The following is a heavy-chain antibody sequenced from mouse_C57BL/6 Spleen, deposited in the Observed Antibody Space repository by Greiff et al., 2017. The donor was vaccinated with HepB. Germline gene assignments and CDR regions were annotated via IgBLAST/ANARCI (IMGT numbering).Heavy chain of an antibody. V-gene: IGHV5-4*01. D-gene: IGHD4-1*01. CDR2: ISDGGSYT. Sequence: EVMLVESGGGLVKPGGSLKLSCAASGFTFSSYAMSWVRQTPEKRLEWVATISDGGSYTYYPDNVKGRFTISRDNAKNNLYLQMSHLKSEDTAMYYCAREDWEGAWFAYWGQGTLVTVSA. J-gene: IGHJ3*01. CDR1: GFTFSSYA. CDR3: AREDWEGAWFAY.